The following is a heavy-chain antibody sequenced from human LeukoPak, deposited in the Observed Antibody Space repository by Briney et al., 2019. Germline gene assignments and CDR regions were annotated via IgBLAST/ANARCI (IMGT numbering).Heavy chain of an antibody. CDR1: GYTFINHG. CDR2: INPSGGST. Sequence: ASVKVSCKASGYTFINHGISWVRQAPGQGLEWMGIINPSGGSTSYAQKFQGRVTMTRDTSTSTVYMELSSLRSEDTAVYYCAREGKLDYWGQGTLVTVSS. V-gene: IGHV1-46*01. J-gene: IGHJ4*02. CDR3: AREGKLDY.